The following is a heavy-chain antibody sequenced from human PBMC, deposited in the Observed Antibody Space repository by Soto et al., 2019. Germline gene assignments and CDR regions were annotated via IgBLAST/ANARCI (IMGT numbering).Heavy chain of an antibody. CDR2: ISAYNGNT. V-gene: IGHV1-18*04. CDR1: GYTFTGYY. Sequence: ASVKVSCKASGYTFTGYYMHWVRQAPGQGLEWMGWISAYNGNTNYAQKLQGRVTMTTDTSTSTAYMELRSLRSDDTAVYYCARDGRNGGYYDYWGQGTLVTVSS. CDR3: ARDGRNGGYYDY. J-gene: IGHJ4*02. D-gene: IGHD1-1*01.